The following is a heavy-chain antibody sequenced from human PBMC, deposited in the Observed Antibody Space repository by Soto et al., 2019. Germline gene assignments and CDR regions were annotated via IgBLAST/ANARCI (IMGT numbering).Heavy chain of an antibody. Sequence: ASVKVSCKSSGGTFSSYAMSWVRQAPGQGLEWMGGIIPIFGTANYAQKFQGRVTITADESTSTAYMELSSLRSEDTAVYYCARDNYDSSGYYDDYWGQGTLVTVSS. J-gene: IGHJ4*02. CDR1: GGTFSSYA. V-gene: IGHV1-69*13. CDR2: IIPIFGTA. D-gene: IGHD3-22*01. CDR3: ARDNYDSSGYYDDY.